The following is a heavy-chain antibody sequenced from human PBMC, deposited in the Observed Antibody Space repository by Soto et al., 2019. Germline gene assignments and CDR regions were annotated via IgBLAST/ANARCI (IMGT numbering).Heavy chain of an antibody. CDR1: GFTFSSYS. D-gene: IGHD1-26*01. CDR3: ARAYSGSYYSTH. V-gene: IGHV3-21*01. J-gene: IGHJ4*02. Sequence: GGSLRLSCAASGFTFSSYSMNWVRQAPGKGLEWVSSISSSSSYIYYADSVKGRFTISRDNAKNSLYLQMNSLRAEDTAMYYCARAYSGSYYSTHWGQGTLVTVSS. CDR2: ISSSSSYI.